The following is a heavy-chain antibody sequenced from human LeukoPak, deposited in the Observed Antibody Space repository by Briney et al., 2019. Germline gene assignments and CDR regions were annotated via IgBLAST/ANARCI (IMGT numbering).Heavy chain of an antibody. CDR3: ARELTTVTNAPNFDY. J-gene: IGHJ4*02. V-gene: IGHV1-2*02. Sequence: ASVKVSCKASGYTFTGYYMHWVRQAPGQGLEWMGWINPNSGGTNYAQKFQGRVTMTRDTSISTAYMELSRLRSDDTAVYYHARELTTVTNAPNFDYWGQGTLVTVSS. CDR1: GYTFTGYY. D-gene: IGHD4-17*01. CDR2: INPNSGGT.